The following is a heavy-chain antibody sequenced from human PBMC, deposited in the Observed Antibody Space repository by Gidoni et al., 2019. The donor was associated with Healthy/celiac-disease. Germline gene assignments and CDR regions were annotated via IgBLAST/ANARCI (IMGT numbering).Heavy chain of an antibody. CDR3: ARDGEFGSGWPNFDY. CDR1: GCTFSSYA. CDR2: ISYDGSNK. Sequence: QVQRVESGGGVVQPGRSLRLSCAASGCTFSSYAMHWVRQAPGKGMEWVAVISYDGSNKYYADSVKGRFTISRDNSKNTLYLQMNSLRAEDTAVYYCARDGEFGSGWPNFDYWGQGTLVTVSS. V-gene: IGHV3-30-3*01. J-gene: IGHJ4*02. D-gene: IGHD6-19*01.